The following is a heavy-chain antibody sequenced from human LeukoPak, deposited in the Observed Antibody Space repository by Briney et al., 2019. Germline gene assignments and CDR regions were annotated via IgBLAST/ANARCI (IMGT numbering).Heavy chain of an antibody. J-gene: IGHJ3*02. V-gene: IGHV3-74*01. CDR3: ARDRATTVTKSFAFDI. Sequence: GGSLRLSCAASGFTFSSYWMHWVRQAPGKGLVWVSRINSDGSSTSYADSVKGRFTISRDNAKNTLYLQMNSLRVEDTAVYYCARDRATTVTKSFAFDIWGQGTMVTVSS. CDR1: GFTFSSYW. D-gene: IGHD4-17*01. CDR2: INSDGSST.